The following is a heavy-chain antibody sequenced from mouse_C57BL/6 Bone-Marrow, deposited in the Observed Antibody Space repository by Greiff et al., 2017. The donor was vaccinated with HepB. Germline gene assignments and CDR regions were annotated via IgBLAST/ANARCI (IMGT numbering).Heavy chain of an antibody. CDR3: ARSPITTVVARWYFDV. Sequence: VQLQQSGPELVKPGASVKISCKASGYSFTDYNMNWVMQSNGKSLEWIGVINPNYGTTSYNQKFKGKATLTVDQSSSTAYMQLNSLTSEDSAVYYCARSPITTVVARWYFDVWGTGTTVTVSS. D-gene: IGHD1-1*01. CDR2: INPNYGTT. CDR1: GYSFTDYN. V-gene: IGHV1-39*01. J-gene: IGHJ1*03.